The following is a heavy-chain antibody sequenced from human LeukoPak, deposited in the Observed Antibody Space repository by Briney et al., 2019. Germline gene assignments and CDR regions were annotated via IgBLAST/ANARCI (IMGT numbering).Heavy chain of an antibody. Sequence: RPSETLSLTCTVSDGSISSYYWSWIRQPPGKGLEWIGYIYYSGSTNYNPSLKSRVTISVDTSKNQFSLKLSSVTAADTAVYYCARVVLGYSYGPLDYWGQGTLVTVSS. J-gene: IGHJ4*02. CDR2: IYYSGST. D-gene: IGHD5-18*01. CDR1: DGSISSYY. CDR3: ARVVLGYSYGPLDY. V-gene: IGHV4-59*01.